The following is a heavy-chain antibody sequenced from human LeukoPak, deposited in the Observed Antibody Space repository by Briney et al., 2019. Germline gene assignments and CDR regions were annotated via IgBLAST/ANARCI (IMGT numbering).Heavy chain of an antibody. J-gene: IGHJ4*02. CDR2: IIPIFGTA. V-gene: IGHV1-69*13. Sequence: SVKVSCKASGGTFSSYAISWVRQAPGQGLEWMGGIIPIFGTANYTQKFQGRVTITADESTSTAYMELSSLRSEDTAVYYCARGHYYDSSGYYYYFDYWGQGTLVTVSS. D-gene: IGHD3-22*01. CDR1: GGTFSSYA. CDR3: ARGHYYDSSGYYYYFDY.